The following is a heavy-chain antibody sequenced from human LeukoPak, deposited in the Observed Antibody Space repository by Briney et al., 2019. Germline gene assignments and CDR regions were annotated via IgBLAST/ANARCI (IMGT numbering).Heavy chain of an antibody. CDR2: INPDSGFT. J-gene: IGHJ4*02. CDR3: APTPEAYTSNWNV. Sequence: ASVKVSCKTSGYSFTDDYVQWVRQAPGQGLEWMGWINPDSGFTNYAQKFQGRVTMTRDTSISTAYMEVRRPRPDDTAVYYCAPTPEAYTSNWNVWGQGTLVTVSS. V-gene: IGHV1-2*02. D-gene: IGHD1-1*01. CDR1: GYSFTDDY.